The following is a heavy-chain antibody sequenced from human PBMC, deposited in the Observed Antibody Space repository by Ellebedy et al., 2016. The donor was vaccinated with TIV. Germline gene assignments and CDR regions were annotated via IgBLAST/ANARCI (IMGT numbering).Heavy chain of an antibody. CDR1: GFTFSRYD. J-gene: IGHJ6*02. D-gene: IGHD3-16*01. CDR3: TRFEIISGGGCGMDV. Sequence: GESLKISCAASGFTFSRYDMHWVRQSTRKGLEWVASIDNAGDTYYPGSVKGRFIISRENAKNSLYLQMNSLRVEDTAVYYCTRFEIISGGGCGMDVWGQGTTVTVSS. V-gene: IGHV3-13*01. CDR2: IDNAGDT.